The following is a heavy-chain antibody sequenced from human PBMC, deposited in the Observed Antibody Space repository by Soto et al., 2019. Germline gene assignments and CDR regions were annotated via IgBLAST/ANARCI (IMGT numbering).Heavy chain of an antibody. V-gene: IGHV4-31*02. CDR3: AREDYYDSGKSDY. CDR2: ISHNGNT. D-gene: IGHD3-10*01. Sequence: QVQLLESGPGLVKPSQTLSLTCTVSGGSISDNYYWSWIRQQQGQGLEWIGYISHNGNTYYNPSLKSRVSISMDTSKNQLSLRLYSVTVADTAVYYCAREDYYDSGKSDYWGQGTLVTVSS. J-gene: IGHJ4*02. CDR1: GGSISDNYY.